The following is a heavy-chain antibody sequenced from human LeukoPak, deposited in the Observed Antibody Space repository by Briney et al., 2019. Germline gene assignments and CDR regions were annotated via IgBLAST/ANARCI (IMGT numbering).Heavy chain of an antibody. D-gene: IGHD2-15*01. CDR1: GASISSYY. J-gene: IGHJ3*02. V-gene: IGHV4-59*08. CDR3: ARHLQGYCSGGSCYSPPRFAFDI. Sequence: SETLSLTCTVSGASISSYYWSWLRQPPGKGLEWIGYIYYSGSTNYNPSLKSRVTISVDTSKNQFSLKLSSVTAADTAVYYCARHLQGYCSGGSCYSPPRFAFDIWGQGTMVTVSS. CDR2: IYYSGST.